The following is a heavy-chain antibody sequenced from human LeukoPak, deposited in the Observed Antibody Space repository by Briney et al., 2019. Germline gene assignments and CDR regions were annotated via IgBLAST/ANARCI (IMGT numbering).Heavy chain of an antibody. CDR1: GFTFSSHW. V-gene: IGHV3-7*01. J-gene: IGHJ4*02. Sequence: PGGSLRLSCTGSGFTFSSHWMSWVRQAPGRGLEWVANIKEDGSETYYLDSVKGRFTISRDNAKNSLYLQMNSLRAEDTAVYYCARDGDLDYWGQGALVTVSS. CDR3: ARDGDLDY. CDR2: IKEDGSET. D-gene: IGHD4-17*01.